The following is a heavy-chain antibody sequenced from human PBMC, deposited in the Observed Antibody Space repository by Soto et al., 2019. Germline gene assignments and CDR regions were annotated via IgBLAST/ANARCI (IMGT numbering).Heavy chain of an antibody. V-gene: IGHV3-21*01. CDR2: ISSSSTYI. D-gene: IGHD6-6*01. J-gene: IGHJ4*02. CDR1: RFIFSPYT. CDR3: TREGVPVFSSGTHYFDH. Sequence: LSLSCAASRFIFSPYTMYWVRQAPGKGLEWVSSISSSSTYIYYADSVKGRFTTTTDNANKSVSLQMNSLKAEATAINYSTREGVPVFSSGTHYFDHWGQGTLVTVSS.